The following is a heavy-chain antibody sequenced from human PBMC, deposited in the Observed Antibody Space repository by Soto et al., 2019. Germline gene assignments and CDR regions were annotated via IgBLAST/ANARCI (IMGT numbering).Heavy chain of an antibody. CDR2: ISSSSSTI. Sequence: EVQLVESGGGLVQPGGSLRLSCAASGFTFSSYSMNWVRQAPGKGLEWVSYISSSSSTIYYADSVKGRFTISRDNAKNSLYLQMNRLRAEDAAVYYCARVLLWFGEYPGVAFDIWGQGTMVTLSS. J-gene: IGHJ3*02. D-gene: IGHD3-10*01. V-gene: IGHV3-48*01. CDR1: GFTFSSYS. CDR3: ARVLLWFGEYPGVAFDI.